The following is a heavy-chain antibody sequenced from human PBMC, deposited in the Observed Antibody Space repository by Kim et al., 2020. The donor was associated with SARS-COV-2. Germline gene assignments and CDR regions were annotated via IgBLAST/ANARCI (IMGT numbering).Heavy chain of an antibody. CDR1: GFTLSDHE. Sequence: GGSLRLSCAASGFTLSDHEMNWVRLAPEKGLEWVSNINESGSERSYVDSVKGRFTVSRDNAKNSLYLQINSLRVEDTALYFCAIRTLRAPQWAGGYWG. CDR3: AIRTLRAPQWAGGY. J-gene: IGHJ4*01. V-gene: IGHV3-7*01. CDR2: INESGSER. D-gene: IGHD2-8*02.